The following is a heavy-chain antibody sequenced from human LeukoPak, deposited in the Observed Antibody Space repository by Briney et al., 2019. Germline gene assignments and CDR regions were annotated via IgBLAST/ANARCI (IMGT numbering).Heavy chain of an antibody. Sequence: SETLSLTCTVSGGSISSSSYYWGWIRQPPGKGLEWIGSIYYSGSTYYNPSLKSRVTISVDTSKNQFSLKLSSVTAADTAVYYCAASLLRYFDWSYLFDYWGQGTLVTVSS. CDR3: AASLLRYFDWSYLFDY. CDR2: IYYSGST. J-gene: IGHJ4*02. V-gene: IGHV4-39*07. D-gene: IGHD3-9*01. CDR1: GGSISSSSYY.